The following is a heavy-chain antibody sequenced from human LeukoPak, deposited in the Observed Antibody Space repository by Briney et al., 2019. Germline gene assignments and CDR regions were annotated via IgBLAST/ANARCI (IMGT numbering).Heavy chain of an antibody. CDR2: INPSGGNT. J-gene: IGHJ6*02. V-gene: IGHV1-46*01. CDR1: GYIFTSFY. CDR3: ARVIGVDV. Sequence: ASVKVSCKASGYIFTSFYMHWVRQAPGQGLEWMGIINPSGGNTGYAQKFQGRVTMTRDTSTSTVYMELSSLRSEDTAVYYCARVIGVDVWGQGTTVTVSS. D-gene: IGHD3-10*01.